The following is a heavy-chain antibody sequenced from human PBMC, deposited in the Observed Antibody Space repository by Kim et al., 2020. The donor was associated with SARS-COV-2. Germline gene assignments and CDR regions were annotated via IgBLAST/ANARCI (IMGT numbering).Heavy chain of an antibody. Sequence: GGSLRLSCAASGFTFSSYAMSWVRQAPGKGLEWVSAISGSGGSTYYADSVKGRFTISRDNSKNTLYLQMNSLRAEDTAVYYCAKDRPHSSGWYNFGNWYFDLWGRGTLVTVSS. CDR1: GFTFSSYA. CDR3: AKDRPHSSGWYNFGNWYFDL. V-gene: IGHV3-23*01. D-gene: IGHD6-19*01. CDR2: ISGSGGST. J-gene: IGHJ2*01.